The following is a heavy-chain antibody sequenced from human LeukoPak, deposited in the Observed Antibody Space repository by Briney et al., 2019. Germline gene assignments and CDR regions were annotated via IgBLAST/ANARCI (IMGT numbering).Heavy chain of an antibody. CDR2: IDGGGGRT. CDR3: AKDFYDSSGSRYDY. J-gene: IGHJ4*02. V-gene: IGHV3-23*01. CDR1: GFTFSSYA. Sequence: GGSLRLSCAASGFTFSSYAMSWVRQAPGKGLEWVSAIDGGGGRTWHADSVRGRFTISRDNSKNTLFMQMNSLRAEDTAVYYCAKDFYDSSGSRYDYWGQGTLVTVSS. D-gene: IGHD3-22*01.